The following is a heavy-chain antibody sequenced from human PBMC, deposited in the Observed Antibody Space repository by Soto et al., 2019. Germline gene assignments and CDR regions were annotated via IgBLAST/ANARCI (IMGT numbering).Heavy chain of an antibody. V-gene: IGHV3-74*01. CDR3: ARDKVPFYGPGRFAF. D-gene: IGHD3-10*01. CDR1: GFTFSSYW. CDR2: ITSDGSDT. J-gene: IGHJ4*02. Sequence: EVQLVESGGGLVQPGGSLRLSCAASGFTFSSYWMHWVRQAPGKGLVWVSRITSDGSDTTYADSVKGRFTISRDNGKNTLLLQLNSLRAEDTAVYYCARDKVPFYGPGRFAFWGQGTLVTVSS.